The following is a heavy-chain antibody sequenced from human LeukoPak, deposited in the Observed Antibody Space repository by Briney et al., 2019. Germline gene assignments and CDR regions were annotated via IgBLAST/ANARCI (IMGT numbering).Heavy chain of an antibody. V-gene: IGHV1-24*01. CDR3: ATLPITMVRGVIPPFDY. CDR2: FDPEDGET. CDR1: GYTLTELS. Sequence: ASVKVSCKVSGYTLTELSMHWVRQAPGKGLEWMGGFDPEDGETIYAQKFQGRVTITEDTSTDTAYMELSSLRSEDTAVYYCATLPITMVRGVIPPFDYWGQGTLVTVSS. J-gene: IGHJ4*02. D-gene: IGHD3-10*01.